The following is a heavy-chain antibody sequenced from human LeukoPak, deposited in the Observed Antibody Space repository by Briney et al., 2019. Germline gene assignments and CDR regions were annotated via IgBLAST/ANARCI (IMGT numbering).Heavy chain of an antibody. CDR2: IYYSGST. Sequence: SETLSLTCTVSGGSISSRSYYWGWIRQPPGKGLEWIGSIYYSGSTYYNPSLKSRVTISVDTSKNQFSLKLSSVTAADTAVYYCARLPKMVYAPFDYWGQGTLVTVSS. J-gene: IGHJ4*02. CDR3: ARLPKMVYAPFDY. V-gene: IGHV4-39*01. CDR1: GGSISSRSYY. D-gene: IGHD2-8*01.